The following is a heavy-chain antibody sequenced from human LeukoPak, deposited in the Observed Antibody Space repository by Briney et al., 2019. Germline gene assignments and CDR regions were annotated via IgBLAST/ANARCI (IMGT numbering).Heavy chain of an antibody. D-gene: IGHD5-18*01. CDR2: INWNGGST. CDR3: ARGAEVQLWSYYFDY. Sequence: PGGSLRLSCSGSGFTFNNYWMHWVRQAPGKGLEWVSGINWNGGSTGYADSVKGRFTISRDNAKNSLYLQMNSLRAEDTALYFCARGAEVQLWSYYFDYWGQGTLVTVSS. J-gene: IGHJ4*02. CDR1: GFTFNNYW. V-gene: IGHV3-20*04.